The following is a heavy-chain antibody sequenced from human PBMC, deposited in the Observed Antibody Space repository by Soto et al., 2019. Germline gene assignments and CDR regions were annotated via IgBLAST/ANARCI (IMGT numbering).Heavy chain of an antibody. CDR1: GYTFSNFG. J-gene: IGHJ4*02. CDR2: ISPSNGQT. D-gene: IGHD3-3*01. Sequence: QVQLVQSGTEVKKPGASVKVSCKASGYTFSNFGLSWVRQAPGQGLEWMGWISPSNGQTIYAQNFQGRGTMTTDTSTATAHMELRSLISDDTAVYYCARVIMIFGVANLGSYFDYWGQGTLVNVS. V-gene: IGHV1-18*01. CDR3: ARVIMIFGVANLGSYFDY.